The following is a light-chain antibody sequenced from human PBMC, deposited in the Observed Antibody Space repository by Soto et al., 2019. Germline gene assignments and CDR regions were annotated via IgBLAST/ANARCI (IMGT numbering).Light chain of an antibody. Sequence: EIVLTQSPATLSLSPGERATLSCRASQSVSSNYLAWYQLTPGQAPRLLIYDSSTRATVIPDMVSGSGSRTDFTLTISRLEPEDFAVYSCHQYGRSPRTFGQGTRLEMK. CDR3: HQYGRSPRT. CDR2: DSS. V-gene: IGKV3-20*01. CDR1: QSVSSNY. J-gene: IGKJ5*01.